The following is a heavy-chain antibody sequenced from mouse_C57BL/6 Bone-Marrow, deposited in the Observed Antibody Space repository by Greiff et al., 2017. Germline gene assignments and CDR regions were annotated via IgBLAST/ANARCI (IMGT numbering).Heavy chain of an antibody. Sequence: VQLKQSGPELVKPGASVKISCKASGYSFTDYNMNWVKQSNGKSLEWIGVIYPNYGTTSYNQKFKGKATLTVDQSSSTAYMQLNSLTAEDSAVYYCARWGKYDYDGGYFDYWGQGTTLTVSS. CDR1: GYSFTDYN. D-gene: IGHD2-4*01. CDR2: IYPNYGTT. CDR3: ARWGKYDYDGGYFDY. V-gene: IGHV1-39*01. J-gene: IGHJ2*01.